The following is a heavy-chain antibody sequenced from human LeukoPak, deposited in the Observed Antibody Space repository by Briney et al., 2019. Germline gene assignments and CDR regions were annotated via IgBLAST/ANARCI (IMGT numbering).Heavy chain of an antibody. D-gene: IGHD3-22*01. CDR2: MYYSGST. CDR1: GGSISSGDYY. Sequence: SETLSLTCTVSGGSISSGDYYWSWIRQPPGKGLEWLAYMYYSGSTYYNPSLKSRVTMSADTSKNQLSLKLSSVTAADTAVYYCARPYYYDSRIDPWGQGILVTVSS. CDR3: ARPYYYDSRIDP. J-gene: IGHJ5*02. V-gene: IGHV4-30-4*01.